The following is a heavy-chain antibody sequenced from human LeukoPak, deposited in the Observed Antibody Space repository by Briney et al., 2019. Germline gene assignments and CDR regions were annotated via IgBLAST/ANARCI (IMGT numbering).Heavy chain of an antibody. D-gene: IGHD1-26*01. Sequence: GASVKVSCKASGYTFTGYCMHWVRQAPGQGLEWMGWINPISGGTNYAQKFQGRVTMTRDTSISTAYMELSRLRSDDTAVYYCARPSYYGANWFDPWGQGTLFTVSS. CDR1: GYTFTGYC. CDR3: ARPSYYGANWFDP. J-gene: IGHJ5*02. V-gene: IGHV1-2*02. CDR2: INPISGGT.